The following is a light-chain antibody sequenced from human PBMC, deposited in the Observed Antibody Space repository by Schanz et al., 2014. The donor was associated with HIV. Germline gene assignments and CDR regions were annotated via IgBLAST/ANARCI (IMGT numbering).Light chain of an antibody. CDR3: SAYAGSNNFWV. Sequence: QSALTQPASVSGSPGQSISISCTGTSGDVGSYNYVSWYQQHPGKAPKLMIYDVSNRPSGVPDRFSGSKSGNTASLTVSGLQAEDEADFYCSAYAGSNNFWVFGGGTKLTVL. CDR1: SGDVGSYNY. CDR2: DVS. V-gene: IGLV2-8*01. J-gene: IGLJ3*02.